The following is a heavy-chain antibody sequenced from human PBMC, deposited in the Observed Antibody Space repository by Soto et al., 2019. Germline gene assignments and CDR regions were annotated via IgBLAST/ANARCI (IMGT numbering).Heavy chain of an antibody. CDR1: GFSFRNYA. D-gene: IGHD3-10*01. V-gene: IGHV3-23*01. CDR2: LTGSSSNI. CDR3: ANGRATYGLLTHDY. Sequence: VGSLRLSCAASGFSFRNYAMSWVRQAPGKGLEWISTLTGSSSNIYYADSVKGRFAISRDNSRNTLYLQMNSLTAEDTAVYYCANGRATYGLLTHDYWGQGTLVTVSS. J-gene: IGHJ4*02.